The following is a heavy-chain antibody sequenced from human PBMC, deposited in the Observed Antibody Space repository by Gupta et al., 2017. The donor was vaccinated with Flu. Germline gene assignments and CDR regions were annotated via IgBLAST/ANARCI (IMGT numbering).Heavy chain of an antibody. V-gene: IGHV3-7*01. Sequence: LSNQWMSWVRQAPGKGLEWVANIKQDGIEKHYVDSVKGRFTISRDNAKNSLDLQMTSLRAEDTAVDYGAREYWNSAWYMDVWGKGTTGTVSS. D-gene: IGHD1-1*01. CDR3: AREYWNSAWYMDV. CDR2: IKQDGIEK. J-gene: IGHJ6*03. CDR1: LSNQW.